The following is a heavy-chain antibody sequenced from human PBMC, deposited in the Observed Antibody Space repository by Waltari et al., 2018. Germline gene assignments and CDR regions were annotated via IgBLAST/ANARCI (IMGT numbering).Heavy chain of an antibody. Sequence: QVQLQESGPGLVRPSETLSLTCSVSGSSMNPYYWSWIRHPPGKGLEWIAYISSSVRTYHNPSLRGRVSISIDTSKKQFSLRLNSVTAADTAVYYCARGGDGSGSEDFDYWGQGTLVIVSS. J-gene: IGHJ4*02. CDR2: ISSSVRT. CDR3: ARGGDGSGSEDFDY. D-gene: IGHD3-10*01. V-gene: IGHV4-59*13. CDR1: GSSMNPYY.